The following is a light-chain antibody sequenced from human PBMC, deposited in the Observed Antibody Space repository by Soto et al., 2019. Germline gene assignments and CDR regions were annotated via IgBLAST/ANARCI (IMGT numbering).Light chain of an antibody. CDR1: SSDVGSYNY. CDR2: DVS. J-gene: IGLJ1*01. Sequence: QSVLTQPASVSGSPGQSITISCTGTSSDVGSYNYVSWYQQHPGKAPKVMIYDVSNRPSGVSYRFSGSKSGNTASLTISGLQAEDEADYYCSSYTTSSTDVFGTGTKATVL. CDR3: SSYTTSSTDV. V-gene: IGLV2-14*01.